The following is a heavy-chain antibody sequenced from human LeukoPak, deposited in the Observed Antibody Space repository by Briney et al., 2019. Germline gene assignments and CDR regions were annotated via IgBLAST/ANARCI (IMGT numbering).Heavy chain of an antibody. CDR3: VRLMYSGTYNYFDY. CDR1: GASITSDTYY. V-gene: IGHV4-39*01. CDR2: TYYSGST. Sequence: SETLSLTCTVSGASITSDTYYWGWIRQPPGKGLEWIGNTYYSGSTNYNPSLKIRVTISVDTSKSQFSLKLSSVTVADTAVYFCVRLMYSGTYNYFDYWGQGTLVTVSS. J-gene: IGHJ4*02. D-gene: IGHD1-26*01.